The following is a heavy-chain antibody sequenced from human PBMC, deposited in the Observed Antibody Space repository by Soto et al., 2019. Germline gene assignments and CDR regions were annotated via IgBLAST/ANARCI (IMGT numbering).Heavy chain of an antibody. J-gene: IGHJ6*02. CDR3: ARRMCDTSGRNGMDV. CDR1: HGSVSSDPFY. V-gene: IGHV4-39*01. CDR2: IYCSGNT. Sequence: SETLSLTCTVSHGSVSSDPFYWTWIRQHPGKGLEWIGCIYCSGNTYYRPSLKSRVTISIDTSKNQFSLKLSSVTAADTAVYYCARRMCDTSGRNGMDVWGQGTTVTV. D-gene: IGHD3-10*01.